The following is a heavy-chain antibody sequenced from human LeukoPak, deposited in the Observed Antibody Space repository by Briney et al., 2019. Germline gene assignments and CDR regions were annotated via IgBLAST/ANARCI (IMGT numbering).Heavy chain of an antibody. CDR3: AKGDSSGWYSRYFDY. Sequence: GGSLRLSCAASGFTFSSYGMHWVRQAPGKGLEWVAVISYDGSNKYYADSVKGRFTISRDNSKNTLYLQMNSLRAEDTAVYYCAKGDSSGWYSRYFDYWGQGTLVTVSS. D-gene: IGHD6-19*01. V-gene: IGHV3-30*18. CDR2: ISYDGSNK. J-gene: IGHJ4*02. CDR1: GFTFSSYG.